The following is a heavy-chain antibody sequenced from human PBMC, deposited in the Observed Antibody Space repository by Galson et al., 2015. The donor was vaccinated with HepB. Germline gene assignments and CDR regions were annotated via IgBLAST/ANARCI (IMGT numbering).Heavy chain of an antibody. CDR1: GLTFADYT. J-gene: IGHJ6*02. Sequence: SLRLSCAASGLTFADYTMHWVRQAPGKGLEWVSLITWDGKTTYYADPVRGRFTISRDNNKSSLYLQMNSLRNEDTALYYYAKDLQFGGYGMDVWGQGTTVTVSS. CDR3: AKDLQFGGYGMDV. CDR2: ITWDGKTT. V-gene: IGHV3-43*01. D-gene: IGHD3-16*01.